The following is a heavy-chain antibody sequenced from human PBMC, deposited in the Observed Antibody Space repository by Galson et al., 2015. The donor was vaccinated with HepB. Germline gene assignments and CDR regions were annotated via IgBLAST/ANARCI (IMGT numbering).Heavy chain of an antibody. D-gene: IGHD3-10*01. CDR3: ARDGGYYGSGSYYDY. V-gene: IGHV1-18*01. J-gene: IGHJ4*02. CDR2: ISAYNGAT. Sequence: SVKVSCKASGYTFTSYGISWVRQAPGQGLEWVGRISAYNGATNYAQNLQGRVTMATDTSTTTAYMELRSLTSDDTAVYYCARDGGYYGSGSYYDYWGQGTLVTVSS. CDR1: GYTFTSYG.